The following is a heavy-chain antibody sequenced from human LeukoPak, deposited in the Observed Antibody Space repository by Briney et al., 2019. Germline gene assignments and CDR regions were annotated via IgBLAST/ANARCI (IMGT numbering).Heavy chain of an antibody. V-gene: IGHV1-2*02. CDR1: GYTFTGYY. D-gene: IGHD2-2*01. Sequence: GASVKVSCKASGYTFTGYYMHWVRQAPGQGLEWMGWINPNSGGTNYAQKFQGRVTMTRDTSISTAYMELSRLRSDDTAVYYCARGPLIVVVPAAALDPWGQGTLVTVSS. CDR3: ARGPLIVVVPAAALDP. CDR2: INPNSGGT. J-gene: IGHJ5*02.